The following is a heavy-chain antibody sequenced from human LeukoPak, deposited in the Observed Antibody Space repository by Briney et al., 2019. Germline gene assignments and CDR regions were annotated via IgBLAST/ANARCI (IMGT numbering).Heavy chain of an antibody. J-gene: IGHJ3*02. CDR1: GFTFSSYA. V-gene: IGHV4-39*06. CDR3: ARDVFVASDAFDI. D-gene: IGHD5-12*01. Sequence: GSLRLSCAASGFTFSSYAMSWVRQAPGKGLEWIGSIYYSGSTYYNPSLKSRVTISVDTSKNQFPLKLRSVTAADTAMYYCARDVFVASDAFDIWGHGTMVSVSS. CDR2: IYYSGST.